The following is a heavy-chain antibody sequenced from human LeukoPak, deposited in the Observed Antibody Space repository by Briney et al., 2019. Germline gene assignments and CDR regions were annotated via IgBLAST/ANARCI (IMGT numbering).Heavy chain of an antibody. CDR3: AKVTYYGSGSYYKYYFDY. Sequence: GGSLRLSCAAPGFTFSSYAMRWVRQAPGKGLEWVSAISGSGGSTNYADSVKGRFTISRDNSKNTLYLQMNSLRAEDTAVYYCAKVTYYGSGSYYKYYFDYWGQGTLVTVSS. V-gene: IGHV3-23*01. D-gene: IGHD3-10*01. J-gene: IGHJ4*02. CDR1: GFTFSSYA. CDR2: ISGSGGST.